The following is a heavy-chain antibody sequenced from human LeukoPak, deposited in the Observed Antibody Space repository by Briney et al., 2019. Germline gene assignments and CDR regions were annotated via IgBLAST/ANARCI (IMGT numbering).Heavy chain of an antibody. J-gene: IGHJ6*03. D-gene: IGHD3-3*01. CDR1: GFTFSRYW. V-gene: IGHV3-7*01. CDR2: IKQDGSEK. Sequence: PGGSLRLSCAASGFTFSRYWMTWVRQAPGKGLEWVANIKQDGSEKYYVDSVKGRFTISRDNAKNSLYLQMNSLRAEDTAVYYCARVSPITIFGVVLKGLVYYYMDVWGKGTTVTVSS. CDR3: ARVSPITIFGVVLKGLVYYYMDV.